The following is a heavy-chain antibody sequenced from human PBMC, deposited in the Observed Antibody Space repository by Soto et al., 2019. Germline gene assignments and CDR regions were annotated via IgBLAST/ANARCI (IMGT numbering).Heavy chain of an antibody. CDR2: ISWNSNSI. J-gene: IGHJ6*02. CDR3: AKETYGMDV. V-gene: IGHV3-9*01. CDR1: GFSFDDYV. Sequence: PGGSLRLSCAASGFSFDDYVMHWVRQAPGKGLEWVSGISWNSNSIDYADSVKGRFTISRDNAKNSLQLQMNSLRVEDTALYYCAKETYGMDVWGQGTTVTVSS.